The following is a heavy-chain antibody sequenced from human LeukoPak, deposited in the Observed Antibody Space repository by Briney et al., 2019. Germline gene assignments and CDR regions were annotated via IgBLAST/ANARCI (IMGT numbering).Heavy chain of an antibody. Sequence: SETLSLTCTVSGGSISSYYWSWIRQPPGKGLEWIGYIYYSGSTNYNPSLKSRVTISVDTSKNQFSLKLSSVTAADTAVYYCARSSDYYYYMDVWGKGTTVTVSS. CDR1: GGSISSYY. J-gene: IGHJ6*03. V-gene: IGHV4-59*01. CDR3: ARSSDYYYYMDV. CDR2: IYYSGST. D-gene: IGHD2-15*01.